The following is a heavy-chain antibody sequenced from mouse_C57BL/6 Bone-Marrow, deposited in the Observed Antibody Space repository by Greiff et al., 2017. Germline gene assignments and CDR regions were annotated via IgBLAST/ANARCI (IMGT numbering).Heavy chain of an antibody. CDR1: GFNIKDYY. CDR3: TSMVTTSY. J-gene: IGHJ2*01. D-gene: IGHD2-2*01. CDR2: IDPEDGDT. V-gene: IGHV14-1*01. Sequence: EVQLQQSGAELVRPGASVKLSCTASGFNIKDYYMHWVKQRPEQGLEWIGRIDPEDGDTAYAPKFQGKATMTADPSSNTAYLQLSSLTSEDTAVYYCTSMVTTSYWGQGTTLTVSS.